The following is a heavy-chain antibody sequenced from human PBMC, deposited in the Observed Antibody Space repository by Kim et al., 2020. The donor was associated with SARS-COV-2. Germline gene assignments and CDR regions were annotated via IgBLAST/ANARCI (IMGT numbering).Heavy chain of an antibody. CDR1: GFTVSSNY. V-gene: IGHV3-53*01. Sequence: GGSLRLSCAASGFTVSSNYMSWVRQAPGKGLEWVSVIYSGGSTYYADSVKGRFTISRDNSKNTLYLQMNSLRAEDTAVYYCAREGLWGSSWYGAGLFYWGQGTLVTDSS. CDR3: AREGLWGSSWYGAGLFY. J-gene: IGHJ4*02. D-gene: IGHD6-13*01. CDR2: IYSGGST.